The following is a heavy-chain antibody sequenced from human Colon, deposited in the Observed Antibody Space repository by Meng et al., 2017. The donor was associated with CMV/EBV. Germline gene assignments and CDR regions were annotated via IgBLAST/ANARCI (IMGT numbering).Heavy chain of an antibody. Sequence: GESLKISCEASGFSFRTYSMTWVRQAPGMGLEWVASISDSGGTTYYADSVKGRFLISRDHSKNTLYLQLNSLRAEDTAVYYCARQTNSYDPLWGSYRYMEYWGQGALVTVSS. CDR2: ISDSGGTT. J-gene: IGHJ4*02. V-gene: IGHV3-23*01. CDR1: GFSFRTYS. CDR3: ARQTNSYDPLWGSYRYMEY. D-gene: IGHD3-16*02.